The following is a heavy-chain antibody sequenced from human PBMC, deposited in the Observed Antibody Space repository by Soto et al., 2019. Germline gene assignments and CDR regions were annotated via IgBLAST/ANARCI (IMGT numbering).Heavy chain of an antibody. CDR2: INHVGGT. CDR1: GGFLSESY. J-gene: IGHJ5*02. D-gene: IGHD3-16*01. V-gene: IGHV4-34*01. CDR3: VRIRYQLPSSVLWLDP. Sequence: SETLSLTCAVYGGFLSESYWTWIRQPPGKGLEWIGEINHVGGTNYNPSLKSRVTMSVDTSQNQFSLRLISVTAADTAMYFCVRIRYQLPSSVLWLDPWGQGTQVTVSS.